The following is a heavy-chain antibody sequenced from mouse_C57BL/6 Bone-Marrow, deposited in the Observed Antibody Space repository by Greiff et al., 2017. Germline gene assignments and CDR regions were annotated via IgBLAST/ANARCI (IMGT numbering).Heavy chain of an antibody. Sequence: VQLQQSGPELVKPGASVKISCKASGYSFTDYNMNWVKQSNGKSLEWIGVINPNYGTTSYNQKFKGKATLTVDQSSSTAYMQLNSLTSGDSAVYYCARSGGSANYYAMDYWGQGTSVTVSS. CDR1: GYSFTDYN. V-gene: IGHV1-39*01. CDR3: ARSGGSANYYAMDY. CDR2: INPNYGTT. J-gene: IGHJ4*01. D-gene: IGHD1-1*01.